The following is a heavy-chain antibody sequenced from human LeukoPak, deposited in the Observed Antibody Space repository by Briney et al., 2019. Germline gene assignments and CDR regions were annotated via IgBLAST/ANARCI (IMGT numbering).Heavy chain of an antibody. CDR1: GGSISSYY. J-gene: IGHJ3*02. V-gene: IGHV4-59*08. Sequence: SETLSLTCTVSGGSISSYYWSWIRQPPGKGLEWIGYIYYSGSTNYNPSLKSRVTISVDTSKNQFSLKLSSVTAADTAVYYCARLGWLLWFGELFGAFDIWGQGTMVTVSS. D-gene: IGHD3-10*01. CDR3: ARLGWLLWFGELFGAFDI. CDR2: IYYSGST.